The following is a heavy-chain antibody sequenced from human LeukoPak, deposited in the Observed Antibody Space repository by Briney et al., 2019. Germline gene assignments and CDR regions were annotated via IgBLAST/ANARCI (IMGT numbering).Heavy chain of an antibody. CDR2: IHYSESI. CDR1: GVSIKSSY. Sequence: SETLSLTCSVSGVSIKSSYWSWIRQPPGKGLEWIGDIHYSESINYNPSLKSRVTISVDTSKNQLSLKLSSVTAADTAFYYCARHGHGTDRSTWYSLWGQGTLVTVSS. V-gene: IGHV4-59*08. D-gene: IGHD6-13*01. CDR3: ARHGHGTDRSTWYSL. J-gene: IGHJ4*02.